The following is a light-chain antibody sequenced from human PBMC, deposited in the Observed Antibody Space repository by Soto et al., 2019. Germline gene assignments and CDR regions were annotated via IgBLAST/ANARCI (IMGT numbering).Light chain of an antibody. J-gene: IGLJ1*01. Sequence: QSVLTQPASVSGSPGRSITISCTGTSSDVGGYNYVSWYQQHPGKAPKLVIYEVNNRPSGVSNRFSGSKSYNTASLTISGLQAEDEADYYCSSYTSSTTQVFGTGTKLTVL. V-gene: IGLV2-14*01. CDR3: SSYTSSTTQV. CDR1: SSDVGGYNY. CDR2: EVN.